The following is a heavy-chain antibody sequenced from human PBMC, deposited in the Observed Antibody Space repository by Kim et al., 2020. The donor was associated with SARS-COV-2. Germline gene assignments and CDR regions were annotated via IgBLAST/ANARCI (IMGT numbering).Heavy chain of an antibody. J-gene: IGHJ6*02. Sequence: GESLKISCKGSGYSFTSYWISWVRQMPGKGLEWMGRIDPSDSYTNYSPSFQGHVTISADKSISTAYLQWSSLKASDTAMYYCARGIGYSYGYSPLYYYGMDVWGQGTTVTVSS. CDR2: IDPSDSYT. CDR1: GYSFTSYW. CDR3: ARGIGYSYGYSPLYYYGMDV. V-gene: IGHV5-10-1*01. D-gene: IGHD5-18*01.